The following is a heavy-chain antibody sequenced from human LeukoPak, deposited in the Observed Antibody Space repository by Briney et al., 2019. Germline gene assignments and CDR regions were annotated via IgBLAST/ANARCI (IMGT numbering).Heavy chain of an antibody. J-gene: IGHJ4*02. CDR3: AKRDPTIRKFDY. V-gene: IGHV3-23*01. CDR2: IDGDGGKT. D-gene: IGHD3-16*01. CDR1: GFTFRNYG. Sequence: PGGSLRLSCVGSGFTFRNYGMSWVRQAPGMGPEWVSGIDGDGGKTYYADSVKGRFTISRDNSKNTLYLQITSLRAEDTAEYFCAKRDPTIRKFDYWGQGTLVIVSS.